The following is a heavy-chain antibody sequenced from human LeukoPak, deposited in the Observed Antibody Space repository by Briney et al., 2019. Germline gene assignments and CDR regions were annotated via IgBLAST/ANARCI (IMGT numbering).Heavy chain of an antibody. CDR1: GYILRELS. J-gene: IGHJ4*02. V-gene: IGHV1-46*01. Sequence: ASVKVSCKVSGYILRELSMHWVRQAPGQGLEWMGIINPSGGSTSYAQKFQGRVTMTRDTSTSTVYMELSSLRSEDTAVYYCARDPSRSGSYYFDYWGQGTLVTVSS. CDR3: ARDPSRSGSYYFDY. D-gene: IGHD1-26*01. CDR2: INPSGGST.